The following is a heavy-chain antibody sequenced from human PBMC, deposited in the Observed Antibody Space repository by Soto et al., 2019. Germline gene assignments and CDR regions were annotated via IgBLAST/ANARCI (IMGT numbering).Heavy chain of an antibody. Sequence: EVQLVESGGGLVQPGGSLRLSCAASGFTFSNYWMTWVRQAPGKGLEWVANIKEDGGEKKYVDSVKGRFTISRDNAKNSLYLQMNSLRVEDTAVYYCARDAAVPRGGSDYWGQGTPVTVSS. CDR2: IKEDGGEK. D-gene: IGHD6-13*01. CDR3: ARDAAVPRGGSDY. J-gene: IGHJ4*02. V-gene: IGHV3-7*01. CDR1: GFTFSNYW.